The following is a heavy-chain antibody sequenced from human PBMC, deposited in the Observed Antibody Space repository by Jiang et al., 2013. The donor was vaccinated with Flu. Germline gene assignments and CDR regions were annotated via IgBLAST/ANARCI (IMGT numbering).Heavy chain of an antibody. Sequence: CTVSGGSISSDSWNWIRQPPGKGLEWIGYISYTGSTKYNPSLKSRVTMSVDTSKSHFSLKLSSVTAADTAIYYCAREACSGGSCYFRTMYYFDYWGQGNPGSPSPQ. D-gene: IGHD2-15*01. CDR3: AREACSGGSCYFRTMYYFDY. CDR1: GGSISSDS. CDR2: ISYTGST. J-gene: IGHJ4*02. V-gene: IGHV4-59*01.